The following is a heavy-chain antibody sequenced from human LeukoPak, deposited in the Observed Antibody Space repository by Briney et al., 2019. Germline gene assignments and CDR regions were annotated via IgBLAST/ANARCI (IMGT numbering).Heavy chain of an antibody. CDR1: GGTFSSYA. V-gene: IGHV1-69*04. J-gene: IGHJ6*02. CDR3: ARGGGRWLQLSVADYYGMDV. Sequence: SVKVSCKASGGTFSSYAISWVRQAPGQGLEWMGRIIPVLGITNYAQKFQGRVTITADKSTSTADMELSSLRSEDMAVYYCARGGGRWLQLSVADYYGMDVWGRGTTVTVSS. D-gene: IGHD5-24*01. CDR2: IIPVLGIT.